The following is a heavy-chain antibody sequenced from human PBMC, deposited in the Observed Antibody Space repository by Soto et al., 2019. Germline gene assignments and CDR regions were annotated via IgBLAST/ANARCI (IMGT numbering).Heavy chain of an antibody. CDR2: ITSDGRT. Sequence: GGSLRLSCAASGFTFSSYAMSWVRQAPGKGLECVSIITSDGRTYYADSVKGRFTISRHNSKNTVYLQMNSLRAEDTAVYYCAKDYSTVTTDPLSVVLFDYWGQGALVTVSS. CDR1: GFTFSSYA. V-gene: IGHV3-23*01. J-gene: IGHJ4*02. D-gene: IGHD4-17*01. CDR3: AKDYSTVTTDPLSVVLFDY.